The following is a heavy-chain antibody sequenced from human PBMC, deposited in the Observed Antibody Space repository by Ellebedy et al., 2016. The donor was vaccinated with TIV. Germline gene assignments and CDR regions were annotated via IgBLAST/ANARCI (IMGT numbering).Heavy chain of an antibody. Sequence: GESLKISCAASGFRFSTYWMSWVRQTPGKGLEWVANINEGGSETFYVDSVRGRFTISRDNAKNSVYLQMSSLRGEDTAVYYCVRDGRGGYLDYWGRGTLVTASS. J-gene: IGHJ4*02. CDR3: VRDGRGGYLDY. CDR2: INEGGSET. V-gene: IGHV3-7*01. D-gene: IGHD1-1*01. CDR1: GFRFSTYW.